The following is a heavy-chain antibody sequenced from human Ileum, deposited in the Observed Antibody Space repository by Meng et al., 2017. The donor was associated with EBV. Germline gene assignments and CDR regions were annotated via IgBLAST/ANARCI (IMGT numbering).Heavy chain of an antibody. V-gene: IGHV1-3*01. J-gene: IGHJ4*02. CDR1: GYKFDDYT. Sequence: QLLQCGADMKQPGASVEISCKASGYKFDDYTIQWLRQAPGQRLEWLGWINPGIGSTYDSKTIRGRLTITMDTSASTVYMRLTSLTSEDTAVYYCAREEGGRFDSWGQGTLVTVSS. CDR2: INPGIGST. D-gene: IGHD2-15*01. CDR3: AREEGGRFDS.